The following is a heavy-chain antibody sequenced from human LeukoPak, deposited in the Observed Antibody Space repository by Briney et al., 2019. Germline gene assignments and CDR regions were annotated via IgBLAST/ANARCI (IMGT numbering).Heavy chain of an antibody. CDR2: SYSEEWVPISSGGGSS. D-gene: IGHD1-26*01. V-gene: IGHV3-53*01. Sequence: GGSLRLSCAASGFAVNTDHMSWVRQAPGKGLEWVAISYSEEWVPISSGGGSSQYAESVKGRFTISRDNSRSTLSLQMNSLRAEDTALYYCARVWELSFDHWGQGTLVTVSS. CDR3: ARVWELSFDH. J-gene: IGHJ4*02. CDR1: GFAVNTDH.